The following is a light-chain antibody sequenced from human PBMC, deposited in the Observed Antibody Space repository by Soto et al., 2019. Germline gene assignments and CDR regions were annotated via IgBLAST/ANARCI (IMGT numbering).Light chain of an antibody. Sequence: DIQMTQSPSTLSASVGDRVTITCRASQSISSWLAWYQQKPGRAPKLLIYKASSLETGVPSRFSGSGSGTEFILIISSLQPDDFPSYYCQQYGSSSPWTFGQGTKVEIK. CDR3: QQYGSSSPWT. J-gene: IGKJ1*01. CDR2: KAS. CDR1: QSISSW. V-gene: IGKV1-5*03.